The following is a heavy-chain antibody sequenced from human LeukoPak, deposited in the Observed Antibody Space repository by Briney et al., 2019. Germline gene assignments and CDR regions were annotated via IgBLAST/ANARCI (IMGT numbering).Heavy chain of an antibody. D-gene: IGHD2-21*02. CDR1: GGSFSGYY. Sequence: SETLSLTCAVYGGSFSGYYWSWIRQPPGKGLEWIGEIYHSGSTNDNPSLKSRVTISIDTSKNQFSLKLNSVTAADTAVYYCARGTGVTHYYYYGMDVWGQGTTVTVSS. CDR2: IYHSGST. CDR3: ARGTGVTHYYYYGMDV. J-gene: IGHJ6*02. V-gene: IGHV4-34*01.